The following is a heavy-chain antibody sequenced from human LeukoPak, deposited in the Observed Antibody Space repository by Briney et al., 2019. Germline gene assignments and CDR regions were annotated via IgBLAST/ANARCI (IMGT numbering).Heavy chain of an antibody. CDR2: INTNTGNP. CDR1: GYTFTSYG. CDR3: ARDKDGLVYWFDP. V-gene: IGHV7-4-1*02. J-gene: IGHJ5*02. D-gene: IGHD3/OR15-3a*01. Sequence: ASVKVSCKASGYTFTSYGINWVRQAPGQGLEWMGWINTNTGNPTYAQGFAGRFVFSLDTSVSTAYLQIRSLKTEDTAVYYCARDKDGLVYWFDPWGQGTLVTVSS.